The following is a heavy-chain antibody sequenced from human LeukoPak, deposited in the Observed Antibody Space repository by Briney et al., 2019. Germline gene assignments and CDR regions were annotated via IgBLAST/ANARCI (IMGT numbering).Heavy chain of an antibody. D-gene: IGHD3-3*01. Sequence: GGSLRLSCAASGFTFSSYGMHWVRQAPGKGLEWVAVISYDGSNKYYADSVKGRFTISRDNSKNTLYLQMNSLRAEDTAVYYCITIFGVGTYFDYWGQGTLVTVSS. J-gene: IGHJ4*02. V-gene: IGHV3-30*03. CDR3: ITIFGVGTYFDY. CDR1: GFTFSSYG. CDR2: ISYDGSNK.